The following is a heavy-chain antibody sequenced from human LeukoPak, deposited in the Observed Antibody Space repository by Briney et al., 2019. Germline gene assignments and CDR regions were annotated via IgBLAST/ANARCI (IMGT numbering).Heavy chain of an antibody. CDR1: GGSFSGYY. CDR2: INHSGST. V-gene: IGHV4-34*01. J-gene: IGHJ4*02. CDR3: ARSSSEMATITTNFDY. D-gene: IGHD5-12*01. Sequence: SETLSLPCAVYGGSFSGYYWSWIRQPPGKGLEWIGEINHSGSTNYNPSLKSRVTISVDTSKNQFSLKLSSVTAADTAVYYCARSSSEMATITTNFDYWGQGTLVTVSS.